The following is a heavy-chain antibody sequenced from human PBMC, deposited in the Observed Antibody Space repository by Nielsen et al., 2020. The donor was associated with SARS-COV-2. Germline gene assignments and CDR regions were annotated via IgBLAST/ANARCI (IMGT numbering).Heavy chain of an antibody. CDR1: GYTFTGYY. D-gene: IGHD6-13*01. CDR2: INPNSGGT. CDR3: ARAPAAAPNWFDP. J-gene: IGHJ5*02. V-gene: IGHV1-2*06. Sequence: ASVKVSCKASGYTFTGYYMHWVRQAPGQGLEWMGRINPNSGGTNYAQKFQGRVTMTRDTSISTAYMELSRLRSDDTAVYYCARAPAAAPNWFDPWGQGTLVTVSS.